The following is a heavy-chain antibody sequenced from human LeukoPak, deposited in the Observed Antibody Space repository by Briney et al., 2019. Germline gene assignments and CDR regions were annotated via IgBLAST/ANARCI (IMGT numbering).Heavy chain of an antibody. D-gene: IGHD5-24*01. J-gene: IGHJ5*02. CDR1: GGSISSSSYY. CDR2: IYYSGST. CDR3: ARAANVEMATITPWFDP. V-gene: IGHV4-39*07. Sequence: SETLSLTCTVSGGSISSSSYYWGWLRQPSGKGLEWIGSIYYSGSTYYNPSLKSRVTISVDTSKNQFSLKLSSVTAADTAVYYCARAANVEMATITPWFDPWGQGTLVTVSS.